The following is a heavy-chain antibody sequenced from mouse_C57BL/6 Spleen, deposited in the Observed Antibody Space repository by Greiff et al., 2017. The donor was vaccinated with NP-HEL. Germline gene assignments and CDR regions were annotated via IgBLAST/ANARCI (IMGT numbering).Heavy chain of an antibody. CDR1: GYTFTSYG. CDR3: ARSTDY. Sequence: VKVVESGAELARPGASVKLSCKASGYTFTSYGISWVKQRTGQGLEWIGEIYPRSGNTYYNEKFKGKATLTADKSSSTAYMELRSLTSEDSAVYFCARSTDYWGQGTSVTVSS. V-gene: IGHV1-81*01. J-gene: IGHJ4*01. CDR2: IYPRSGNT.